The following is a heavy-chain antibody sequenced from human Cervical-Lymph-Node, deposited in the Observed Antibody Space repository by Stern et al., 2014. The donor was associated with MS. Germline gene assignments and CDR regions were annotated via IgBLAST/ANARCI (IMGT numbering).Heavy chain of an antibody. CDR3: ARHVQGFDY. J-gene: IGHJ4*02. CDR1: GYSFTIFY. V-gene: IGHV5-51*01. CDR2: IYPYDSAT. Sequence: VQLGQSGAEVKKPGESLKISCKLSGYSFTIFYIAWVRQMPGKGLEWMGVIYPYDSATQYSPSFQGQVTISADKSITTAYLQWSSLRASDTAMYYCARHVQGFDYWGQGTLVTVSS.